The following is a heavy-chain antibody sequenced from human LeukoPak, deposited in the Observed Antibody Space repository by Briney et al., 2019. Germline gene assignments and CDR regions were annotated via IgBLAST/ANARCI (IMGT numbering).Heavy chain of an antibody. CDR2: INIYTGNP. CDR1: GYTFTGYS. Sequence: ASVKVSCKASGYTFTGYSINWVRQAPGQGLEWMGWINIYTGNPTYAQGFTGRFVFSLDTSVSTAYLQITSLKAEDTAVYYCARDAATINFDYWGQGTLVTVSS. V-gene: IGHV7-4-1*02. D-gene: IGHD5-24*01. CDR3: ARDAATINFDY. J-gene: IGHJ4*02.